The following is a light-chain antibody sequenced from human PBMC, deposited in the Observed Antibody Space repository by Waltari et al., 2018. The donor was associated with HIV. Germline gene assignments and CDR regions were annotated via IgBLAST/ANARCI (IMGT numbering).Light chain of an antibody. J-gene: IGLJ3*02. CDR3: YSAADNSGV. Sequence: SYELTQPSSVSVSPGQTARITCSGDLQAKKYVRWFQQKPDPAPVVVMYKDRGQPSGLPARFSGSSSGTTVSLTIGGAQGDDLADYYCYSAADNSGVFGGGTNLSVL. V-gene: IGLV3-27*01. CDR1: LQAKKY. CDR2: KDR.